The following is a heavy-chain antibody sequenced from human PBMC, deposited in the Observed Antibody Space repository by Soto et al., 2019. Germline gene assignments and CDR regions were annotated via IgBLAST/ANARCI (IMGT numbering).Heavy chain of an antibody. CDR3: ARDNVLLWFGESYNWFDP. Sequence: GGSLRLSCAASGFTFSSYSMNWVRQAPGKGLEWVSSISSSSSYIYYADSVKGRFTISRDNAKNSLYLQMNSLRAEDTAVYYCARDNVLLWFGESYNWFDPWGQGTLVTVSS. CDR1: GFTFSSYS. J-gene: IGHJ5*02. V-gene: IGHV3-21*01. CDR2: ISSSSSYI. D-gene: IGHD3-10*01.